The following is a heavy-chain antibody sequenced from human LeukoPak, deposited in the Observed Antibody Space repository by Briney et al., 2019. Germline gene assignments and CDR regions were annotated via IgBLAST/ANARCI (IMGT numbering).Heavy chain of an antibody. CDR2: IIPIFGTA. D-gene: IGHD5-24*01. J-gene: IGHJ4*02. CDR3: ARAGWLQYYYFDY. Sequence: GASVKVSCKASADTSSNYAISWVRQAPGQGLEWMGGIIPIFGTAKYAQKFQGRVTITADTSTSTAYMELSSLRSEDTAVYYCARAGWLQYYYFDYWGQGTLVTVSS. V-gene: IGHV1-69*06. CDR1: ADTSSNYA.